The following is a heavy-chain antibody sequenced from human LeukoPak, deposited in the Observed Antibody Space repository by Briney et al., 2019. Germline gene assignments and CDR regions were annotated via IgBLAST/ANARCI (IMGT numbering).Heavy chain of an antibody. CDR2: IRYDGSNK. V-gene: IGHV3-30*02. CDR1: GFTFSSYG. D-gene: IGHD3-22*01. Sequence: GGALRLSCAASGFTFSSYGMHWVRQAPGKGLEWVAFIRYDGSNKYYADSVKGRFTISRDNSKNALYLQMNSLRAEDTAVYYCAKEKQTYDSSGYLDYWGQGTLVTVSS. J-gene: IGHJ4*02. CDR3: AKEKQTYDSSGYLDY.